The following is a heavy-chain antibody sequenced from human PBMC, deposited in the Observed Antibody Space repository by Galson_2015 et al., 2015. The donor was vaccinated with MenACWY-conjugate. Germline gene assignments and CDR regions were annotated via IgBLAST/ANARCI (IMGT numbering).Heavy chain of an antibody. D-gene: IGHD3-22*01. V-gene: IGHV3-23*01. Sequence: SLRLSCAASGFTFSKCVMSWVRQAPGKGLEWDSGVSGSGGDIDYADSVKGRFTISRDNSKNTVYLQMNSLRAEDTAVYHCAKGANYYDSSGKRYDAFDIWGQGTMFTVSS. J-gene: IGHJ3*02. CDR1: GFTFSKCV. CDR2: VSGSGGDI. CDR3: AKGANYYDSSGKRYDAFDI.